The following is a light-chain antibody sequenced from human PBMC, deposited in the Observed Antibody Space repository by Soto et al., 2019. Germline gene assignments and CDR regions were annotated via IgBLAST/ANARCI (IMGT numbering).Light chain of an antibody. Sequence: EIVLKQSPATLSLTPGERATLSCRASQSVSSYLAWYQQKPGQAPRLLIYDASNRATGIPARFSGSGSGTDFTLTISSLEPEDFAVYYCQQRSNWPPWTFGQGTKVDVK. CDR3: QQRSNWPPWT. CDR2: DAS. V-gene: IGKV3-11*01. CDR1: QSVSSY. J-gene: IGKJ1*01.